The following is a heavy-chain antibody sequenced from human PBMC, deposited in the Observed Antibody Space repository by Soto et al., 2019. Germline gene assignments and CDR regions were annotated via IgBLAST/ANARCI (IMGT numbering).Heavy chain of an antibody. D-gene: IGHD5-12*01. V-gene: IGHV4-59*01. CDR2: IYYSGST. CDR1: GGPISNTY. J-gene: IGHJ4*02. Sequence: SETLSLTCTVSGGPISNTYWSWIRQPPGKGLEWIGYIYYSGSTNYSPSLEGRVTISVDTPKNQFSLRVNSVTAADTAVYYCARGFTRDGYNQYYFDFWGQGTLVTVSS. CDR3: ARGFTRDGYNQYYFDF.